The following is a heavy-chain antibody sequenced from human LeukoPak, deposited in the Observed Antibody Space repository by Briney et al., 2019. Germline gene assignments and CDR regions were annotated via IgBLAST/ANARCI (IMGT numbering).Heavy chain of an antibody. CDR3: ARASGSYGSGSYYYYGMDV. V-gene: IGHV4-38-2*01. D-gene: IGHD3-10*01. CDR1: GYSISSGYY. CDR2: IFHSGST. Sequence: SETLSLTCAVSGYSISSGYYWGWIRQPPGQGLEWIGSIFHSGSTYYNPSLKSRVNMSVDTSKNQISLKLSSVTAADTAVYYCARASGSYGSGSYYYYGMDVWGKGTTVTVSS. J-gene: IGHJ6*04.